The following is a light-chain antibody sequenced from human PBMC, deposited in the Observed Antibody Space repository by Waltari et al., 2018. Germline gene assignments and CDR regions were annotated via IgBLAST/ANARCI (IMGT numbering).Light chain of an antibody. J-gene: IGLJ1*01. V-gene: IGLV2-14*01. CDR3: CSYTTTTTLV. Sequence: QSAPTHPASVPASPGQSFPISCTGTSNTVGPYIYFPGYRQYPGKAPELLIYEVTHRPSGVSDRFSGSRSGSTASLTISGLQTEDEANYFCCSYTTTTTLVFGTGTKVIVL. CDR2: EVT. CDR1: SNTVGPYIY.